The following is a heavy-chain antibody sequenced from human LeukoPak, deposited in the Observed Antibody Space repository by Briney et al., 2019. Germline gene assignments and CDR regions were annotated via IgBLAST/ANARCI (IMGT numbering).Heavy chain of an antibody. CDR3: VRDLNRQSSAIYYDVFDM. CDR2: IKEDGRER. CDR1: GFTFSRYR. Sequence: PGGSLRLSCAASGFTFSRYRMSWVRQAPGKGLEWVANIKEDGRERYYVDSVKGRFTISRDNAKSSLFLQMNSLRAEDTAVYYCVRDLNRQSSAIYYDVFDMWGQGTMVTVSS. D-gene: IGHD2-2*01. J-gene: IGHJ3*02. V-gene: IGHV3-7*01.